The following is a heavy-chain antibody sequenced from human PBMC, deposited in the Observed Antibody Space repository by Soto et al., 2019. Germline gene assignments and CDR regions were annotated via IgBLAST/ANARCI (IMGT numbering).Heavy chain of an antibody. CDR3: ARHQTYYDFWSGTNAFDI. Sequence: SETLSLTCTVSGGSISSTRYSWGWIRQPPGKGLEWIGSIFYSGSTSYNPSLKSRVTISVDTSKNQFSLKLSSVTAADTAVYYCARHQTYYDFWSGTNAFDIWGQGTMVTVS. V-gene: IGHV4-39*01. CDR1: GGSISSTRYS. D-gene: IGHD3-3*01. CDR2: IFYSGST. J-gene: IGHJ3*02.